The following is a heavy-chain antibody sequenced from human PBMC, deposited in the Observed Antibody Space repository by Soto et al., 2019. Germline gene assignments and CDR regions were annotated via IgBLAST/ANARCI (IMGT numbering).Heavy chain of an antibody. CDR1: GGSISSGGYS. CDR2: IYESGST. J-gene: IGHJ5*02. Sequence: RSLTCAVSGGSISSGGYSWSWIRQTPGKGMEWIGYIYESGSTNYNKSLESRVTISVDRSKNLVSLRMTSVTAADTAIYYCARELRARFDPWGQGTLVTVS. V-gene: IGHV4-30-2*01. CDR3: ARELRARFDP. D-gene: IGHD3-16*01.